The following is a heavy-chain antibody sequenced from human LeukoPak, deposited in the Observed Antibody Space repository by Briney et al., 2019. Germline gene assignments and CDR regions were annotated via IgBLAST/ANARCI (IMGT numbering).Heavy chain of an antibody. J-gene: IGHJ4*02. Sequence: PGGSLRLSCAASGFTFSSYSMNWVRQAPGKGLEWVSYISSSSSYIYYADSVKGRFTISRDNAKNSLYLQMNSLRAEDTAVYYCARSKITYYYDSSGYYYDYWGQGTLVTVSS. CDR2: ISSSSSYI. CDR1: GFTFSSYS. V-gene: IGHV3-21*05. CDR3: ARSKITYYYDSSGYYYDY. D-gene: IGHD3-22*01.